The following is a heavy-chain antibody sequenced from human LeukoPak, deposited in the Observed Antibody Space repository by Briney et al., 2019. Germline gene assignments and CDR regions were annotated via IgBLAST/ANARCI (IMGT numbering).Heavy chain of an antibody. J-gene: IGHJ4*02. V-gene: IGHV1-2*02. D-gene: IGHD4-17*01. CDR3: ARIKMTTVTSIQYYFDY. CDR2: INPNSGGT. Sequence: GASVKVSCKASGYTFTGYYMHWVRQAPGQGLEWMGWINPNSGGTNYAQKFQGRVTMTRDTSISTAYMELSRPRSDDTAVYYCARIKMTTVTSIQYYFDYWGQGTLVTVSS. CDR1: GYTFTGYY.